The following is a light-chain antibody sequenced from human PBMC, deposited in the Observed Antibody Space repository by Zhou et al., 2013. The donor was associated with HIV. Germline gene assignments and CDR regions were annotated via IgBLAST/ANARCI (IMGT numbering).Light chain of an antibody. Sequence: AIQLTQSPAFLSASVGDRVTISCRASQDIGRALAWYQQKPGKAPQLLIHDALTLESGVPSRFSGSGSGTDFTFTITSLQPEDFATYYCQQYNSGWTFGQGTKVEIK. CDR3: QQYNSGWT. CDR1: QDIGRA. CDR2: DAL. J-gene: IGKJ1*01. V-gene: IGKV1-13*02.